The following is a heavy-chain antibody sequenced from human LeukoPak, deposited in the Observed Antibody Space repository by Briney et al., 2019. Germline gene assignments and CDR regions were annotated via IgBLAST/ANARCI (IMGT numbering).Heavy chain of an antibody. CDR2: ISSNGGST. D-gene: IGHD6-19*01. V-gene: IGHV3-64*01. J-gene: IGHJ4*02. CDR1: GFTFSSYA. Sequence: GGSLRLSCAASGFTFSSYAMHWVRQAPGKGLEYVSAISSNGGSTYYANSVKGRFTISRDNSKNTLYLQMGSLRAEGMAVYYCARAISVAGTIMLDYWGQGTLVTVSS. CDR3: ARAISVAGTIMLDY.